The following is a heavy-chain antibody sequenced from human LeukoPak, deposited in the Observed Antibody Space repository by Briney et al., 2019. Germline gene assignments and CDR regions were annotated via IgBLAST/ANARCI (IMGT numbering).Heavy chain of an antibody. CDR1: GYSFTNYW. D-gene: IGHD1-26*01. V-gene: IGHV5-51*01. J-gene: IGHJ3*02. CDR3: ARSGRLGTFDI. Sequence: GGSLKISCKGSGYSFTNYWIGWVRQMPGKGLEWMGFIYPGDSDTRYSPSFQGQVTISADKSISTAYLQWSSLRDSETAMYYCARSGRLGTFDIWGQGTLVTVSS. CDR2: IYPGDSDT.